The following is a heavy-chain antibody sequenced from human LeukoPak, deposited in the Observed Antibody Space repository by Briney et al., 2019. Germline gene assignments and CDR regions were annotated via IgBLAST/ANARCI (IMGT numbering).Heavy chain of an antibody. CDR1: GGTFSSYA. J-gene: IGHJ4*02. D-gene: IGHD2-21*02. CDR3: ASGSRPIVVVTAPFDY. V-gene: IGHV1-69*13. Sequence: SVKVSCKASGGTFSSYAISWVRQAPGQGLEWMGGIIPIFGTANYAQKFQGRVTTTADESTSTAYMELSSLRSEDTAVYYCASGSRPIVVVTAPFDYWGQGTLVTVSS. CDR2: IIPIFGTA.